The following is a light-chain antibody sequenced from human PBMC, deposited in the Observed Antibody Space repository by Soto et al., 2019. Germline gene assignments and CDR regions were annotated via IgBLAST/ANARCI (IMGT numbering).Light chain of an antibody. CDR3: QQRSYRPLT. CDR2: GAS. J-gene: IGKJ4*01. CDR1: QSVSSTY. Sequence: IVLTQSPGTLSLSPGERATLSCRASQSVSSTYLAWYQQKPGQAPRLLIYGASSRATGIPDRFSGSGSVTDITLTISILEAEDFVVYCCQQRSYRPLTFGGGTKVDIK. V-gene: IGKV3D-20*02.